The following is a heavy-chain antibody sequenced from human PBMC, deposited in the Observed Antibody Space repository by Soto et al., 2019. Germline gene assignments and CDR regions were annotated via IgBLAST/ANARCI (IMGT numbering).Heavy chain of an antibody. J-gene: IGHJ6*02. CDR2: ISYDGSNK. CDR1: GFTFSSYA. V-gene: IGHV3-30-3*01. D-gene: IGHD3-3*01. Sequence: QVQLVESGGGVVQPGRSLRLSCAASGFTFSSYAMHWVRQAPGKGLEWVAVISYDGSNKYYADSVKGRFTISRDNSKNTLYLQMNSLRAEDTAVYYCARDQRFLEWDSTGMDVWGQGTTVTVSS. CDR3: ARDQRFLEWDSTGMDV.